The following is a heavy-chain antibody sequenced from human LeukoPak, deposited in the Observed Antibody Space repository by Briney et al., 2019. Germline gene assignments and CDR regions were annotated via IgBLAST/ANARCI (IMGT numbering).Heavy chain of an antibody. V-gene: IGHV1-18*01. CDR3: VTVGRLHYVLED. D-gene: IGHD1-20*01. CDR2: VVGHTGHT. Sequence: ASVKVSCKTSGHTFPKNGISWARQAPRQGLEWMGGVVGHTGHTKYTQKFQGRVIMTTDTSTATSYMELRSLKSDDTAIYYCVTVGRLHYVLEDWGQGTLVTVSS. CDR1: GHTFPKNG. J-gene: IGHJ4*02.